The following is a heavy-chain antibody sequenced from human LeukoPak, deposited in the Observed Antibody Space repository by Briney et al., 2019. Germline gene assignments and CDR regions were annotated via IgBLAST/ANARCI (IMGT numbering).Heavy chain of an antibody. D-gene: IGHD2-2*01. J-gene: IGHJ5*02. CDR3: AKGRRCSSTSCLPNWFDP. Sequence: GGSLRLSCAASGFTVSSNYMSWVRQAPGKGLEWVSAISGSGGSTYYADSVKGRFTISRDNSKNTLYLQMNSLRAEDTAVYYCAKGRRCSSTSCLPNWFDPWGQGTLVTVSS. CDR2: ISGSGGST. V-gene: IGHV3-23*01. CDR1: GFTVSSNY.